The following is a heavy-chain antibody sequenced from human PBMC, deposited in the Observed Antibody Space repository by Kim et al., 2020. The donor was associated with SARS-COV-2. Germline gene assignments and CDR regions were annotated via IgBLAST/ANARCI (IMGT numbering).Heavy chain of an antibody. CDR3: AKDPVGWVGKAF. CDR1: GFTFGTYAFSSYA. J-gene: IGHJ3*01. D-gene: IGHD1-26*01. Sequence: GGSLRLSCAASGFTFGTYAFSSYAMNWVRQAPGKGLEWVSGLSGSGGNTYYEDSVKGRFTISRDNSKNMLYLQMNSLRTEDTAVYYCAKDPVGWVGKAF. CDR2: LSGSGGNT. V-gene: IGHV3-23*01.